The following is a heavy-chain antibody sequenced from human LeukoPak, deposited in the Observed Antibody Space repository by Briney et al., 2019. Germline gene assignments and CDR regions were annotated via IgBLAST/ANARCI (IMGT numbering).Heavy chain of an antibody. Sequence: SQTLPLTCAISGDSVSSNSAAWNWIRQSPSRGLEWLGRTYFRSKWSNDYALSVKSRITINPDTSKNQFSLQLNSVTPEDTAVYYCARVFRPSLTVFIIRGAFDIWGQGTMVTVSS. D-gene: IGHD3-3*01. CDR1: GDSVSSNSAA. J-gene: IGHJ3*02. CDR2: TYFRSKWSN. V-gene: IGHV6-1*01. CDR3: ARVFRPSLTVFIIRGAFDI.